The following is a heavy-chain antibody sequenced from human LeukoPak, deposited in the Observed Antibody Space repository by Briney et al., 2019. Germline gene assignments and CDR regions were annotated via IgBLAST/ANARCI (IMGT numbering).Heavy chain of an antibody. D-gene: IGHD2-2*01. CDR2: ISYDGRNE. CDR1: GFTFSYYG. Sequence: GGSLRPSCAASGFTFSYYGMHWVRQAPGKGLEWVAVISYDGRNEYHADSVKGRFTISRDNSKSTVYLQMNSLTSGDTAVYYCARTNWAFDYWGQGTLVTVSS. J-gene: IGHJ4*02. CDR3: ARTNWAFDY. V-gene: IGHV3-30*03.